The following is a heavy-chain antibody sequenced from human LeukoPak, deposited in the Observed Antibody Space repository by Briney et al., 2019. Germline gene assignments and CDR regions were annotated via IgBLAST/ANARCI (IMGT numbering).Heavy chain of an antibody. Sequence: ASVKVSCKASGYTFTDYYLHWVRQAPGQGFEWMGWINPNSDDTNYAQKFQGRVTMTRDTSISTAHMEMSRLRSEDTAVYYCARANFLYCSSTTCLFDYWGQGTLVTVSS. D-gene: IGHD2-2*01. CDR3: ARANFLYCSSTTCLFDY. CDR2: INPNSDDT. CDR1: GYTFTDYY. V-gene: IGHV1-2*02. J-gene: IGHJ4*02.